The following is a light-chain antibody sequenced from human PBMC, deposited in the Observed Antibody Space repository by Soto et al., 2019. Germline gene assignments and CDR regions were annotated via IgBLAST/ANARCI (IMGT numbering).Light chain of an antibody. CDR2: EVS. Sequence: QSALTQPPSASGSPGQSVTISCTGTSSDVGGYNYVSWYQQHPGKAPKLMISEVSQRPSGVPDRFSGSKSGNTASLTVSGLQAEDEADYYCRSFAGNNNLVFGGGTKVTVL. CDR3: RSFAGNNNLV. V-gene: IGLV2-8*01. CDR1: SSDVGGYNY. J-gene: IGLJ2*01.